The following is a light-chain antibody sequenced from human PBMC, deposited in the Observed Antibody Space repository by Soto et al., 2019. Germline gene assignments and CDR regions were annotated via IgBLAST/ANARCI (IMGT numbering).Light chain of an antibody. Sequence: EIVLTQSPGIFSLSPGERASLSCGASQSISSSFLAWYQQKPGQAPRLLIYGASSRATGIPDRFSGTGSETDFTLTISRLEPEDFAVYYCQQYGSSPVLTFGGGTKVDIK. CDR1: QSISSSF. CDR3: QQYGSSPVLT. CDR2: GAS. J-gene: IGKJ4*01. V-gene: IGKV3-20*01.